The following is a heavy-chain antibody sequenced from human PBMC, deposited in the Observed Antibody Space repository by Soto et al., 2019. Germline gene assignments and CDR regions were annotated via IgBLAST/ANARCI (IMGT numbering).Heavy chain of an antibody. V-gene: IGHV6-1*01. CDR3: ARENSGYQYYYYYYGMDV. CDR2: TYYRSRWYN. J-gene: IGHJ6*02. D-gene: IGHD3-22*01. CDR1: VDSVSSNSAA. Sequence: SQTLSLTCVISVDSVSSNSAAWNWIRLSPSRGLEWLARTYYRSRWYNDYAVSVRSRITVNPDTSKNQFSLKLSSVTAADTAVYYCARENSGYQYYYYYYGMDVWGQGTTVTVSS.